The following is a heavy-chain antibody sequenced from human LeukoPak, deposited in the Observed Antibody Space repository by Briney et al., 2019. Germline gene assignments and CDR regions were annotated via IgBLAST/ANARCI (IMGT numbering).Heavy chain of an antibody. V-gene: IGHV4-59*01. CDR2: ISHTGST. J-gene: IGHJ4*02. D-gene: IGHD5-18*01. CDR1: GGSFSPYY. CDR3: ARDSGYNYGRVYFDY. Sequence: SETLSLTCTVSGGSFSPYYWTWIRQSPGKSLEWIGHISHTGSTDYNPSLKSRVSISLDTSKKRFSLKLSSVTAADTAVFYCARDSGYNYGRVYFDYWGQGILVTVSS.